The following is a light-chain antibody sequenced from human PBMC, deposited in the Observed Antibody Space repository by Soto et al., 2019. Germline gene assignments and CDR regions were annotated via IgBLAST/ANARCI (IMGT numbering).Light chain of an antibody. J-gene: IGKJ1*01. CDR3: QQYNDWPKWT. V-gene: IGKV3-15*01. Sequence: EIVVTQSPATLSVSPGERATLSCRASQSVSSNLAWYQQKRGQAPRLLIYGASTRATGIPGSFSGSGSGTEFTLTISSLQSEDFAVYYCQQYNDWPKWTFGQGTKVDIK. CDR1: QSVSSN. CDR2: GAS.